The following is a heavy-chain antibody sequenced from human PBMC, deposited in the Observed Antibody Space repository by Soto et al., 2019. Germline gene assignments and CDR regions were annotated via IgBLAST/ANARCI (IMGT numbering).Heavy chain of an antibody. J-gene: IGHJ4*02. D-gene: IGHD3-9*01. CDR1: GYTFSSYA. Sequence: ASVKVSCKASGYTFSSYALHWVRQAPGQRLEWMGWINAGNGNTKYSQKFQGRVTFTRDTSASTAYMELSSLRSEDTAVFYCARADILTGSLDYWGQGTLVTVS. V-gene: IGHV1-3*01. CDR3: ARADILTGSLDY. CDR2: INAGNGNT.